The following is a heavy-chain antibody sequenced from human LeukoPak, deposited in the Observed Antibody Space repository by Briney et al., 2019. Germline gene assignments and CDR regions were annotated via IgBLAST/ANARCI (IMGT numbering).Heavy chain of an antibody. CDR2: IWYDGSNQ. CDR1: GFTFSGYG. D-gene: IGHD3-3*01. J-gene: IGHJ4*02. CDR3: AKDGTFGAATYYFDY. V-gene: IGHV3-33*03. Sequence: TGRSLRLSCAASGFTFSGYGMHWVRQAPGKGLEWVALIWYDGSNQSYADSVKGRFTISRDNSKNTLYLQMNSLRAEDTAVYYCAKDGTFGAATYYFDYWGQGTLVTVSS.